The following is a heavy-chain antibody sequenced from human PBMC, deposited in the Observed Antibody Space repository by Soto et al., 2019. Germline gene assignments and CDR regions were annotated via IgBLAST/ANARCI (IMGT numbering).Heavy chain of an antibody. D-gene: IGHD1-1*01. CDR1: GFTFSSYG. CDR3: EKDEDWNSLDY. Sequence: QVQLVESGGGVVQPGRSLRLSCAASGFTFSSYGMHWVRQAPGKGLEGVSVISYDGSNKYYADSVKGRFTISRGNSKHTLYLQINSLRSEDTAVYYCEKDEDWNSLDYWGKGTLVTVSS. J-gene: IGHJ4*02. CDR2: ISYDGSNK. V-gene: IGHV3-30*18.